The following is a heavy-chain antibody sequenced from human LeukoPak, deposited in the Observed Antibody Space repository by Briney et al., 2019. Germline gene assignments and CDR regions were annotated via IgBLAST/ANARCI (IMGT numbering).Heavy chain of an antibody. CDR1: GYTFTSYG. CDR3: ASFTVTTPFSYYYYGMDV. V-gene: IGHV1-18*01. Sequence: ASVKVSCKASGYTFTSYGISWVRQTPGQRLEWWGWISAYNGNTNYAQKLQGRVTMTTDTSTSTAYMELRSLRSDDTAVYYCASFTVTTPFSYYYYGMDVWGQGTTVTVSS. D-gene: IGHD4-17*01. J-gene: IGHJ6*02. CDR2: ISAYNGNT.